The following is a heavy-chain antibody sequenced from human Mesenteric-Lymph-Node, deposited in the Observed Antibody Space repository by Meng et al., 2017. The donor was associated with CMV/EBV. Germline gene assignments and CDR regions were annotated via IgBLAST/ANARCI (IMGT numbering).Heavy chain of an antibody. Sequence: SETLSLTCSISGDTLSDDYWSWIRQPPGKGLEWIGYMHFSGTTNYNPSLKSRVTISGDTSKNQFSLKVNSVTAADTAVYYCARYGTPGFDPWGQGTLVTVSS. D-gene: IGHD1-14*01. V-gene: IGHV4-59*01. CDR2: MHFSGTT. J-gene: IGHJ5*02. CDR1: GDTLSDDY. CDR3: ARYGTPGFDP.